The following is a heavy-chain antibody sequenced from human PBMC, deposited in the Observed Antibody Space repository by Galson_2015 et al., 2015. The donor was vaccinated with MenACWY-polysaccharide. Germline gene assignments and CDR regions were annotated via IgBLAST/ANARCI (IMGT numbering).Heavy chain of an antibody. D-gene: IGHD3-22*01. J-gene: IGHJ4*02. CDR3: ARGRVGQIDRYYFDY. CDR1: GYTFINND. Sequence: SVKVSCKASGYTFINNDINWVRQATGHGLEWMGWMNSNSGNTGYAQKFQGRVTMTRDTSISAAYMELSGLRSDDTAVYYCARGRVGQIDRYYFDYWGQGTLVSVSS. CDR2: MNSNSGNT. V-gene: IGHV1-8*01.